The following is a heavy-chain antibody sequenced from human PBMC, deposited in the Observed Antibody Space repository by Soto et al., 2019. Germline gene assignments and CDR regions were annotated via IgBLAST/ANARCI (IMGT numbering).Heavy chain of an antibody. J-gene: IGHJ3*02. V-gene: IGHV3-74*01. D-gene: IGHD2-15*01. CDR2: INSDGGST. Sequence: GGSLRLSCAASGFTFSSYWMHWVRQAPGKGLEWVSRINSDGGSTYYADSVKGRFTISRDNSKNTLFLQMNSLRAEDTAVYFCAKGDCSGGSCYFSAFDIWGQGTMVTVSS. CDR1: GFTFSSYW. CDR3: AKGDCSGGSCYFSAFDI.